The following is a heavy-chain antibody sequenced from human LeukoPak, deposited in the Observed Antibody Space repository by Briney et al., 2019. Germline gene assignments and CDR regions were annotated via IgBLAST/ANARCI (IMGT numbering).Heavy chain of an antibody. Sequence: GGSLRLSCAASGFTFSSYSMNWVRQAPGKGLEWVSYISSSSSTIYYADSVKGRFTISRDNAKNSLYLQMNSLRAEDTAVYYCARDFEWGSGWYGGYWGQGTLVTVSS. V-gene: IGHV3-48*04. D-gene: IGHD6-19*01. CDR1: GFTFSSYS. J-gene: IGHJ4*02. CDR2: ISSSSSTI. CDR3: ARDFEWGSGWYGGY.